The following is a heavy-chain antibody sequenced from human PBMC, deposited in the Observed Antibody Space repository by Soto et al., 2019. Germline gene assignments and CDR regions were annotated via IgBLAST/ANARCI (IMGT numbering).Heavy chain of an antibody. CDR2: ISSSSSTI. D-gene: IGHD6-13*01. J-gene: IGHJ5*02. V-gene: IGHV3-48*01. CDR1: GFTFSSYS. Sequence: PGVSLRLSFAASGFTFSSYSMNWVRQAPGKGLEWVSYISSSSSTIYYADSVKGRFTISRDNAKNSLYLQMNSLRAEDTAVYYCAREVGDSSSWYVLNWLDPWGQGTLVTVSS. CDR3: AREVGDSSSWYVLNWLDP.